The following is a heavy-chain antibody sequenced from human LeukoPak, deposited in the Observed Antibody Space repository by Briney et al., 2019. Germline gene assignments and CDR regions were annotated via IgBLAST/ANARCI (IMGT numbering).Heavy chain of an antibody. Sequence: PGGSLRLSCAASGFTFGSYTMDWVRQAPGKGLEWVSYISASGSTEFYADSVKGRFTISRDNTKNSLYLQMNSLRDEDTAVYYCARGTYSGSYYRLPWFDPWGQGTLVTVSS. CDR2: ISASGSTE. D-gene: IGHD1-26*01. V-gene: IGHV3-48*02. J-gene: IGHJ5*02. CDR1: GFTFGSYT. CDR3: ARGTYSGSYYRLPWFDP.